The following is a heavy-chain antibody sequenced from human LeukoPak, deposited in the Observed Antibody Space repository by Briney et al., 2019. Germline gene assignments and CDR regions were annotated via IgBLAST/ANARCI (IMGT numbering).Heavy chain of an antibody. Sequence: SETLSLTCTVSGGSISSYYWSWIRQPAGKGLEWIGRIYTSGSTNYNPSLKSRVTVSVDTSKNQFSLKLSSVTAADTAVYYCARDIIVPATAIPGWGHYYYYMDVWGKGTTVTISS. CDR3: ARDIIVPATAIPGWGHYYYYMDV. D-gene: IGHD2-2*02. CDR2: IYTSGST. J-gene: IGHJ6*03. V-gene: IGHV4-4*07. CDR1: GGSISSYY.